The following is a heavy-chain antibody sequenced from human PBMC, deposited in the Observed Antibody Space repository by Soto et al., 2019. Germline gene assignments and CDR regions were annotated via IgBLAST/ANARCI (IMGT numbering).Heavy chain of an antibody. V-gene: IGHV2-5*01. CDR3: AHSRLRGSWGGIDY. D-gene: IGHD2-21*01. J-gene: IGHJ4*02. CDR1: GFSLSTSGVG. CDR2: IYWNDDK. Sequence: QITLKESGPTLVKPTQTLTLTCTFSGFSLSTSGVGVGWIRQPPGKALEWLALIYWNDDKPYSPSLQSRLTIPKDTSKTRVVLTMTNMDPVETATYYCAHSRLRGSWGGIDYWGQGTLVTVSS.